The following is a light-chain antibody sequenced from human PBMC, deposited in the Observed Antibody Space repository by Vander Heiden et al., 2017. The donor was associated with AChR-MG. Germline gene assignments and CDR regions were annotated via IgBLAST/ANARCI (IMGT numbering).Light chain of an antibody. J-gene: IGLJ3*02. CDR3: SSYTSSSTLV. CDR2: EVS. CDR1: SSDVGGYNY. V-gene: IGLV2-14*01. Sequence: QSALTQPASVSGSPGQSITISCTGTSSDVGGYNYVSWYQQHPGKAPKLMIYEVSNRPSGVSKRFSGSKSGNTASLTISGLQAEDEADDYCSSYTSSSTLVFGGGTKLTVI.